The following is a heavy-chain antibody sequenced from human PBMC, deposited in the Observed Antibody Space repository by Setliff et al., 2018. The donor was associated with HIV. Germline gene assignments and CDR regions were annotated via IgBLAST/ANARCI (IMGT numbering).Heavy chain of an antibody. CDR1: GGSSSNYY. CDR3: AREKSITSAWYGGYYFDY. Sequence: PSETLSLTCAIYGGSSSNYYWSWIRHTPGRGLEWIAEINQNGRTNYNPALKSRVLVSPDTSKNQCSLHLVSVTAADTAVYFCAREKSITSAWYGGYYFDYWGQGTTVTVSS. V-gene: IGHV4-34*01. J-gene: IGHJ4*02. D-gene: IGHD3-3*01. CDR2: INQNGRT.